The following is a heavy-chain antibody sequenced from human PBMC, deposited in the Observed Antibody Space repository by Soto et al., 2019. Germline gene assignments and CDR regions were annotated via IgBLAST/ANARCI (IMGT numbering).Heavy chain of an antibody. D-gene: IGHD3-16*01. CDR1: GGSMSSYY. CDR2: IYYSGST. Sequence: SETLSLTCTVSGGSMSSYYWSWIRQPPGKGLEWIGYIYYSGSTNYNPSLKSRVTISVDTSKNQFSLKLSSVTAADTAVYYCARQARIMITFGGALDVWGKGTTVTVSS. J-gene: IGHJ6*04. CDR3: ARQARIMITFGGALDV. V-gene: IGHV4-59*08.